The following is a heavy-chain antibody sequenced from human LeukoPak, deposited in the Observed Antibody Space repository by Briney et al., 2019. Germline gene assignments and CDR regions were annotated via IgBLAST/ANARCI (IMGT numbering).Heavy chain of an antibody. V-gene: IGHV4-38-2*01. Sequence: SETLSLTCAVSGYSISTGYYWGWVRQPPGKGLEWIGSIYTTGSTYYDSSLKSRVTMSVDTSKNQFSLKLSSVTAADTAVYYCARPYSSSYYYYYMDVWGKGTTVTVSS. CDR1: GYSISTGYY. D-gene: IGHD6-6*01. CDR3: ARPYSSSYYYYYMDV. CDR2: IYTTGST. J-gene: IGHJ6*03.